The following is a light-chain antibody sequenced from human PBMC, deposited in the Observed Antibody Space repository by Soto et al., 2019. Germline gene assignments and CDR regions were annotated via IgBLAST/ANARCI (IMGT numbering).Light chain of an antibody. CDR3: QLRDVRPS. CDR2: DAS. Sequence: IVLTQSPVTLALSPGESAVLSCRASQSVSTSLAWYQHKPGQAPRLFIYDASKRVPGIPARFTGSGSGTDFTLTISSLEPEDIAVYYCQLRDVRPSFGQGSKV. J-gene: IGKJ1*01. CDR1: QSVSTS. V-gene: IGKV3-11*01.